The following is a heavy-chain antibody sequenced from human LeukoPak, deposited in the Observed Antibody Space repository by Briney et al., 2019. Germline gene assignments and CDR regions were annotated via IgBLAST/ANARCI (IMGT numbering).Heavy chain of an antibody. D-gene: IGHD2-15*01. CDR1: GYTFTSHG. CDR3: ARDGRAYCSGGSCYDY. CDR2: ISASNGNT. J-gene: IGHJ4*02. V-gene: IGHV1-18*01. Sequence: ASVKVSCKASGYTFTSHGINWVRQAPGQGLVWMGRISASNGNTYYAQNFQGRVTMTTDTSTSTAYMELRSLRSDDTAVYYCARDGRAYCSGGSCYDYWGQGTLVTVSS.